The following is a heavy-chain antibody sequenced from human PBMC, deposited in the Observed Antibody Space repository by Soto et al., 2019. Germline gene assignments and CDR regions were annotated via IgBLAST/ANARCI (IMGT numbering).Heavy chain of an antibody. V-gene: IGHV5-51*01. J-gene: IGHJ3*01. Sequence: ESLNICCKGSGYYSSSYWIALVRQMSGKGLEWLGSVYVSDSETKYSPSFQGQVTISADKYTNTAYLYWSSLKASDTAMYYCARRGTLSGRDAFDVWGEGTMVTV. CDR2: VYVSDSET. CDR1: GYYSSSYW. D-gene: IGHD5-12*01. CDR3: ARRGTLSGRDAFDV.